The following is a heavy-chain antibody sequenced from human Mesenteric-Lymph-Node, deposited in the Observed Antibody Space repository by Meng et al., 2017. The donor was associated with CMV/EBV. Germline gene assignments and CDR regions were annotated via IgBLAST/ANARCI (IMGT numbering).Heavy chain of an antibody. CDR3: ARVGAAAGTGDY. CDR1: GFIFSNYG. V-gene: IGHV3-21*01. Sequence: GESLKISCAASGFIFSNYGMHWVRQAPGKGLEWVSSISSSSSYIYYADSVKGRFTISRDNAKNSLYLQMNSLRAEDTAVYYCARVGAAAGTGDYWGQGTLVTVSS. J-gene: IGHJ4*02. D-gene: IGHD6-13*01. CDR2: ISSSSSYI.